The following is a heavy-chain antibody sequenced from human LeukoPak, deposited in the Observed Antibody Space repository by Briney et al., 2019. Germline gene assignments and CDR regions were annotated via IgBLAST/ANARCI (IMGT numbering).Heavy chain of an antibody. CDR3: ARLEYSSSWYLDY. CDR1: GGSFSGYY. J-gene: IGHJ4*02. CDR2: INHSGST. Sequence: SETLSLTCAVYGGSFSGYYWSWIRQPPGKGLEWIGEINHSGSTNYNPSLKSRVTISVDTSKNQFSLKLSSVTVADTAVYYCARLEYSSSWYLDYWGQGTLVTVSS. V-gene: IGHV4-34*01. D-gene: IGHD6-13*01.